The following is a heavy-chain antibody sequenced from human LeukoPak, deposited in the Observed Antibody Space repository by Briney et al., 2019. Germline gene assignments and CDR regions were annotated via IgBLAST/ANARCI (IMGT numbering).Heavy chain of an antibody. J-gene: IGHJ6*03. CDR1: GFTFNNYA. V-gene: IGHV3-9*01. CDR3: AKDQGAIFGGVIHYYYYMDV. Sequence: PGGSLRLSCAASGFTFNNYAMSWVRQAPGKGLEWVSGISWNSGSTDYADSVKGRFTISRDNAKNSLYLQMNSLRAEDTAVYYCAKDQGAIFGGVIHYYYYMDVWGKGTTVTVSS. D-gene: IGHD3-3*01. CDR2: ISWNSGST.